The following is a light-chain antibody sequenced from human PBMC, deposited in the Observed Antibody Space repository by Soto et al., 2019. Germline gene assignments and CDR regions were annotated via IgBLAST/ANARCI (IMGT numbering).Light chain of an antibody. CDR1: QSISSW. CDR3: QQYNSYSPRT. CDR2: KAS. V-gene: IGKV1-5*03. Sequence: DIQMTQSPSTLSASVGDRVTITCRASQSISSWLAWYQQIPGKAPKLLIYKASSLESGVPSRFSGSGSGTEFTLIISSLQPDDFATYYCQQYNSYSPRTFGQGTKVEIK. J-gene: IGKJ1*01.